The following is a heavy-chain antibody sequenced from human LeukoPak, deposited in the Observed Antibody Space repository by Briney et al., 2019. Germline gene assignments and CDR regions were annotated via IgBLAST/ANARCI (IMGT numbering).Heavy chain of an antibody. CDR2: IYHRGDT. CDR3: ARDKQPGDY. V-gene: IGHV4-59*01. D-gene: IGHD6-13*01. J-gene: IGHJ4*02. Sequence: PSETLSLTCTVSGDSLSPYFWGWIRQPPGKGRGWIGYIYHRGDTTHNPSLKSRVTLSVDTSKTQPSLKLSSVTAADTAVYCCARDKQPGDYWGQGALVTVSS. CDR1: GDSLSPYF.